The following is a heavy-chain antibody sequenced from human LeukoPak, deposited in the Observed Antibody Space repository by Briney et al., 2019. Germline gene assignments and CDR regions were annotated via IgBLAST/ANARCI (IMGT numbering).Heavy chain of an antibody. CDR1: GGSISSSSYY. V-gene: IGHV4-39*07. CDR3: AREGRGVDEYYFDY. CDR2: IYYSGST. J-gene: IGHJ4*02. Sequence: SETLSLTCTVSGGSISSSSYYWGWIRQPPGKGLEWIGSIYYSGSTYYNPSLKSRVTISVDTSKNQFSLKLSSVTAADTAVYYCAREGRGVDEYYFDYWGQGTLVTVSS. D-gene: IGHD1-26*01.